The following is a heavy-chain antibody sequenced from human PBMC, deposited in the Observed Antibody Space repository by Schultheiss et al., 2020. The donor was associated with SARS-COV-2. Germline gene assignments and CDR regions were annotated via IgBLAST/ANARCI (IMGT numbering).Heavy chain of an antibody. V-gene: IGHV3-48*04. D-gene: IGHD4-17*01. J-gene: IGHJ5*02. Sequence: GGSLRLSCAASGFTFSSYGMHWVRQAPGKGLEWVSYISSSGSTIYYADSVKGRFTISRDNAKNSLYLQMNSLRAEDTAVYYCASSLSLSGETWGQGTLVTVSS. CDR3: ASSLSLSGET. CDR1: GFTFSSYG. CDR2: ISSSGSTI.